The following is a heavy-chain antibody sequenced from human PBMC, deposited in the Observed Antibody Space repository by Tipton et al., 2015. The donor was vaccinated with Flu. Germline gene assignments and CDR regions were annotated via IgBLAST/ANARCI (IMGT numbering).Heavy chain of an antibody. D-gene: IGHD6-6*01. CDR1: GFTFSSYW. V-gene: IGHV3-74*01. CDR2: INSDGSST. J-gene: IGHJ4*02. CDR3: ARDGLIAARQADY. Sequence: GSLRLSCAASGFTFSSYWMHWVRQAPGKGLVWVSRINSDGSSTSYADSVKGRFTISRDNAKNTLCLQMNSLKAEDTAVYYCARDGLIAARQADYWGQGTLVTVSS.